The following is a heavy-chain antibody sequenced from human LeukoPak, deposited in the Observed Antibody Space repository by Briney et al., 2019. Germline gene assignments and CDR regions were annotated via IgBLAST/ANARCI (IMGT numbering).Heavy chain of an antibody. D-gene: IGHD3-22*01. CDR3: AKEGDYYDSSGYLDY. CDR2: ISWNSGSI. Sequence: GRSLRLSCAASGFTLDDYAMHWVRQAPGKGLEWVSGISWNSGSIGYADSVKGRFTISRDNAKNSLYLQMNSLGAEDTALYYCAKEGDYYDSSGYLDYWGQGTLVTVSS. CDR1: GFTLDDYA. J-gene: IGHJ4*02. V-gene: IGHV3-9*01.